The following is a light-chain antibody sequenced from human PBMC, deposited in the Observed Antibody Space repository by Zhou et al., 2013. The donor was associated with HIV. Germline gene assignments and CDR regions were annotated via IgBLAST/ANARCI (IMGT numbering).Light chain of an antibody. J-gene: IGKJ5*01. CDR2: GAS. Sequence: DIQVTQSPSSLSASVGDRVTITCRASQSISSYLNWYQQKPGKAPKLLIYGASTLQSGVPSRFSGSGSGTEFNLTIDCLQSEDFATYYCQQHYDYPSITFGQGTRLEIK. CDR3: QQHYDYPSIT. V-gene: IGKV1-39*01. CDR1: QSISSY.